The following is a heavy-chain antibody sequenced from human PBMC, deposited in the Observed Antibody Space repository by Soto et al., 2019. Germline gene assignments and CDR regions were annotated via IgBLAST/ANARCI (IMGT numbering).Heavy chain of an antibody. CDR1: GFSFSSYG. CDR2: VSYDGSLK. D-gene: IGHD6-19*01. V-gene: IGHV3-30*18. CDR3: AKEYYEYNSGWFFAS. Sequence: QVQLVESGGGVVQPGRSLRLSCAASGFSFSSYGMQWVRQAPVKGLEWVAVVSYDGSLKYYADSVKGRFTVSRDNSQNTVYLQMNSLRAEDTAVYYCAKEYYEYNSGWFFASWGHGTQVTVSS. J-gene: IGHJ5*01.